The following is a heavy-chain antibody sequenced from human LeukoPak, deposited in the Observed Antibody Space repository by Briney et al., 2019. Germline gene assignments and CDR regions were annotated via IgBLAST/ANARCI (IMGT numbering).Heavy chain of an antibody. CDR3: ARHDYGGNSQIDY. Sequence: PSETLSLTCTVSGGSISSSSYYWGWIRQPPGKGLEWIGSIYYSGSTYYNPSLKSRVTISVDTSKNQFSLKLSSVTAADTAVYYCARHDYGGNSQIDYWGQGTLVTVSS. J-gene: IGHJ4*02. D-gene: IGHD4-23*01. CDR1: GGSISSSSYY. CDR2: IYYSGST. V-gene: IGHV4-39*01.